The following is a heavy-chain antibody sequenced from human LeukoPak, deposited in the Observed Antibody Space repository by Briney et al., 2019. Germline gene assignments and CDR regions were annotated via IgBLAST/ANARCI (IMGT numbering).Heavy chain of an antibody. D-gene: IGHD2-2*01. Sequence: GRSLRLSGVASGSRPDDYAMHRVRHVSGKGREGVAGIRRKSGIIGYADSVKGRFTISRDNAKNSLFLQMNSLRPDDTALYFCAKDFGDRTAAIAFWGQGTLVTVSS. J-gene: IGHJ4*02. CDR3: AKDFGDRTAAIAF. V-gene: IGHV3-9*02. CDR1: GSRPDDYA. CDR2: IRRKSGII.